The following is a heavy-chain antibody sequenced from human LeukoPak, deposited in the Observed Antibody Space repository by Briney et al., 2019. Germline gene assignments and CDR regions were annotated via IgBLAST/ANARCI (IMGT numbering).Heavy chain of an antibody. CDR1: GGYINSYY. Sequence: SETLSLTCSVSGGYINSYYWSWIRQPAGKGLEWIGRIYTSGSTNYNPSLKSRVTMSVDTSKNQFSLKLSSVTAADTAVHYCARGGAVATNFDYWGQGTLVTVSS. CDR3: ARGGAVATNFDY. CDR2: IYTSGST. V-gene: IGHV4-4*07. J-gene: IGHJ4*02. D-gene: IGHD5-12*01.